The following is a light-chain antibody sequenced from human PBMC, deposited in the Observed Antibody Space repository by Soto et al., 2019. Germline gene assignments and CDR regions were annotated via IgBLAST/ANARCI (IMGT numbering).Light chain of an antibody. CDR1: KLGDKY. J-gene: IGLJ2*01. V-gene: IGLV3-1*01. Sequence: SYELTQPPSVSVSPGQTASITCSGDKLGDKYVCWYQQKPGQSPVVVMYQDSKRPSGIPERFSGYNSGNTATLTISGTQAMDEADYYCQVWDSSTVVFGGGTKLTVL. CDR2: QDS. CDR3: QVWDSSTVV.